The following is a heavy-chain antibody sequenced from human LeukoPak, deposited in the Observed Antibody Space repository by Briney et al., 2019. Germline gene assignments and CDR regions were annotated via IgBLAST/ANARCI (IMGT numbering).Heavy chain of an antibody. J-gene: IGHJ6*02. V-gene: IGHV3-7*01. CDR2: IKQDGSAK. CDR1: GFTFSSYW. Sequence: GGSLRLSCAASGFTFSSYWMTWVRQAPGKGLAWVANIKQDGSAKYYMDSVKGRFTISRDNAKNSLYLQMNSLGVEDTAVYYCARDFPWYYGMGVWGQGTTVTVSS. CDR3: ARDFPWYYGMGV.